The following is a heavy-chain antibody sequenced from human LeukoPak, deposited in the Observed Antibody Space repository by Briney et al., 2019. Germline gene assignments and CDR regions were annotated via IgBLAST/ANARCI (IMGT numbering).Heavy chain of an antibody. V-gene: IGHV3-9*01. Sequence: GGSLRPSCAASGFTFYDYAMHWVRQAPGKGLEWVSGISWNSGSIVYADSVKGRFTISRDNAKNSLNLQMNSLRAEDTALYYCAKARDIVVVPGGYDYWGQGTLVTVSS. CDR1: GFTFYDYA. CDR2: ISWNSGSI. CDR3: AKARDIVVVPGGYDY. J-gene: IGHJ4*02. D-gene: IGHD2-2*01.